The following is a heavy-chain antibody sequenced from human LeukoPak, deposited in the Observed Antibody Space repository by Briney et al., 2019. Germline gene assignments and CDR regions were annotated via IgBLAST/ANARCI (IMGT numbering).Heavy chain of an antibody. V-gene: IGHV3-23*01. CDR1: GFAFSNYA. CDR3: ARDYADYVGFFFFDH. D-gene: IGHD4-17*01. J-gene: IGHJ4*02. Sequence: GGSLRLSCAASGFAFSNYAMIWVLLAPGKGLQWVSTISDSGGSTYYPDTAKGRFTISRDNSKNTLYLQMDSLRAEDTAVYYCARDYADYVGFFFFDHWGQGTLVTVSS. CDR2: ISDSGGST.